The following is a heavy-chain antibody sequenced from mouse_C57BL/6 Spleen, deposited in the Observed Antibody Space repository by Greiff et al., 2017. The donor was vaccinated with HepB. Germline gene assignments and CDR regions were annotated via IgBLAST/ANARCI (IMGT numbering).Heavy chain of an antibody. CDR1: GYTFTDYN. CDR3: ARCPYYRNYAWVAY. J-gene: IGHJ3*01. V-gene: IGHV1-22*01. D-gene: IGHD2-5*01. CDR2: INPNNGGT. Sequence: VQLQQSGPELVKPGASVKMSCNASGYTFTDYNMHWVKQSHGKSLEWLGYINPNNGGTSYNQKFKGKATLTVNKSASTAYMELRSLTSEESAVYYGARCPYYRNYAWVAYWGQGTLVTVSA.